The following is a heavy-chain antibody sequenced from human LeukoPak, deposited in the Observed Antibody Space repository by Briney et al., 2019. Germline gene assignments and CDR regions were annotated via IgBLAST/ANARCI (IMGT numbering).Heavy chain of an antibody. J-gene: IGHJ4*02. V-gene: IGHV3-30-3*01. D-gene: IGHD3-22*01. CDR2: ISYDGSNK. CDR1: GFTFSSYA. CDR3: AREISRNTHYYDSSGYEGYFDY. Sequence: QTGGSLRLSCAASGFTFSSYAMHWVRQAPGKGLEWVAVISYDGSNKYYADSVKGRFTISRDNSKNTLYLQMNSLRAEDTAVYYCAREISRNTHYYDSSGYEGYFDYWGQGTLVTVSS.